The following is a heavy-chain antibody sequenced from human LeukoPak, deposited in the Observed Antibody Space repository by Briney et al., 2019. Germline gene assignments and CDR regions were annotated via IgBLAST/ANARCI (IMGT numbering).Heavy chain of an antibody. Sequence: ASVKVSCKASGYTFTSYDINWVQQATGQGLEWMGWMNPGNGDTAYAQKFQGRVTMTRDTSMSTAYMELNNLGSGDTAIYYCARGLGDYNTDWFPVSGYWGQGTPVTVSS. J-gene: IGHJ4*02. CDR3: ARGLGDYNTDWFPVSGY. D-gene: IGHD3-9*01. CDR2: MNPGNGDT. V-gene: IGHV1-8*02. CDR1: GYTFTSYD.